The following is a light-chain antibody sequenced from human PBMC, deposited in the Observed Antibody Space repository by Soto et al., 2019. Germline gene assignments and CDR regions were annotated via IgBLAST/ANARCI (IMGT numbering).Light chain of an antibody. CDR3: QVYDSNFDQYV. Sequence: SYELTQAPSVSVAPGQTARITCGGDNIGGVKSVHWYQQRPGQAPVLVVYDDSDRPSGIPERFSGSKSGNTATLSISRVEAGDEADYYCQVYDSNFDQYVFGGGTKVTVL. CDR2: DDS. CDR1: NIGGVKS. J-gene: IGLJ1*01. V-gene: IGLV3-21*02.